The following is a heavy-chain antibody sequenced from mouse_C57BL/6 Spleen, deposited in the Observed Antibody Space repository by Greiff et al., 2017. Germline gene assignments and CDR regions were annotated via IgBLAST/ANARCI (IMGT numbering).Heavy chain of an antibody. CDR3: ARSGVLRDYEGYFDY. V-gene: IGHV1-52*01. J-gene: IGHJ2*01. D-gene: IGHD2-4*01. CDR1: GYTFTSYW. CDR2: IDPSDSET. Sequence: VQLQQPGAELVRPGSSVKLSCKASGYTFTSYWMHWVKQRPIQGLEWIGNIDPSDSETHYNQKFKDKATLTVDKSSSTAYMQLSSLTSEDSAVYYCARSGVLRDYEGYFDYWGQGTTLTVSS.